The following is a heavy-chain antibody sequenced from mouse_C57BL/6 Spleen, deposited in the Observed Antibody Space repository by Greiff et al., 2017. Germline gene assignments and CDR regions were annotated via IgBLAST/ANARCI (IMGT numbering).Heavy chain of an antibody. J-gene: IGHJ2*01. CDR1: GYTFTSYW. CDR2: IHPSDSDT. D-gene: IGHD1-1*01. CDR3: ARKDYYGSSYYFDY. V-gene: IGHV1-74*01. Sequence: QVQLKQPGAELVKPGASVKVSCKASGYTFTSYWMHWVKQRPGQGLEWIGRIHPSDSDTNYNQKFKGKATLTVDKSSSTAYMQLSSLTSEDSAVYYCARKDYYGSSYYFDYWGQGTTLTVSS.